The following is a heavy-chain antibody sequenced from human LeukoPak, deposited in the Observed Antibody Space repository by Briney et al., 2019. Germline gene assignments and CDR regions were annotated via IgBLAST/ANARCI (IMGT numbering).Heavy chain of an antibody. CDR3: ARSSGWHLLDY. Sequence: PSETLSLTCAVYGGSFSGYYWSWIRQPPGKGLEWIGEINHSGSTNYNPSLKSRVTISVDTSKNQFSLKLSSVTAADTAVYYCARSSGWHLLDYWGQGTLVTVSS. CDR2: INHSGST. J-gene: IGHJ4*02. V-gene: IGHV4-34*01. CDR1: GGSFSGYY. D-gene: IGHD6-19*01.